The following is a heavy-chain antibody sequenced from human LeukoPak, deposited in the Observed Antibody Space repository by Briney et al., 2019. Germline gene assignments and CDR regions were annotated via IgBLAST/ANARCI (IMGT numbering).Heavy chain of an antibody. CDR2: IIPIFGTA. Sequence: GASVKVSCKASGGTFSSYAISWVRQAPGQGLEWMGGIIPIFGTANYAQKFQGRVTITADESTSTAYMELSSLRSEDAAVYSCAREMTTVSPSFEYWGQGALVSASS. CDR1: GGTFSSYA. V-gene: IGHV1-69*01. CDR3: AREMTTVSPSFEY. D-gene: IGHD4-17*01. J-gene: IGHJ4*02.